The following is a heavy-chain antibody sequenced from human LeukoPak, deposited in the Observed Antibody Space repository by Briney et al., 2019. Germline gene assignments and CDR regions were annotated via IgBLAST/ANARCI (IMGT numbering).Heavy chain of an antibody. CDR1: GYTFTSYA. J-gene: IGHJ6*02. Sequence: GASAKVSCKASGYTFTSYAMNWVRQAPGQGLEWMGWINTNTGNPTYAQGFTGRLVFSLDTSVSTAYLQISSLKAEDTAVYYCARASTMVRGVAYYYYYYGMDVWGQGTTVTVSS. D-gene: IGHD3-10*01. CDR3: ARASTMVRGVAYYYYYYGMDV. V-gene: IGHV7-4-1*02. CDR2: INTNTGNP.